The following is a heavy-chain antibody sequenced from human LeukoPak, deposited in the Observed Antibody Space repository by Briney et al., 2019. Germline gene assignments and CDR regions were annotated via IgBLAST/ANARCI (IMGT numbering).Heavy chain of an antibody. Sequence: GASVKVSCKASGYTFTSYDINWVRQATGQGLEWMGWMNPNSGNTGYAQKFQGRVTMTRNTSISTAYMELSSLRSEDTAVYYCARCDSSSWYGYYCYYMDVWGKGTTVTVSS. CDR3: ARCDSSSWYGYYCYYMDV. CDR1: GYTFTSYD. J-gene: IGHJ6*03. D-gene: IGHD6-13*01. CDR2: MNPNSGNT. V-gene: IGHV1-8*01.